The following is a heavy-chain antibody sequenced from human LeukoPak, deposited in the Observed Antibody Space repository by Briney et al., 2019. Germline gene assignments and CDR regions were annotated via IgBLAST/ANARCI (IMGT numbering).Heavy chain of an antibody. J-gene: IGHJ6*03. V-gene: IGHV4-61*02. Sequence: SQTLSLTCTVSGGSISSGSYYWSWIRQPAGKGLEWIGRIYTSGSTNYNPSLKSRVTISVDTSKNQFSLKLSSVTAADTAVYYCARLNVDTAMAYPYYYYYYTDVWGKGTTVTISS. CDR3: ARLNVDTAMAYPYYYYYYTDV. CDR1: GGSISSGSYY. CDR2: IYTSGST. D-gene: IGHD5-18*01.